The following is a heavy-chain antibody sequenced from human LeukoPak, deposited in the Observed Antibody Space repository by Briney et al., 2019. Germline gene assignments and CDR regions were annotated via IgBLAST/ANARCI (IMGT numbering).Heavy chain of an antibody. Sequence: GASVKVSCKASGYTFTGYYMHWVRQAPGQGLEWMGWINPNSGGTNYAQKFQGRVTMTRDTSISTAYMELSRLRSDDTAVYYCARGAGGENYDFWSGYFAMGLRPASYYYMDVWGKGTTVTVSS. CDR3: ARGAGGENYDFWSGYFAMGLRPASYYYMDV. D-gene: IGHD3-3*01. CDR2: INPNSGGT. CDR1: GYTFTGYY. J-gene: IGHJ6*03. V-gene: IGHV1-2*02.